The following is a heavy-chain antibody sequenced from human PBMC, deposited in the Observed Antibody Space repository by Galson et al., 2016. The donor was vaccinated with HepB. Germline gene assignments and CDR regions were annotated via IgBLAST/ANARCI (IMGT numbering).Heavy chain of an antibody. J-gene: IGHJ3*01. D-gene: IGHD6-19*01. CDR3: AKRLRSSGSGGSNDAFDV. CDR1: GFTFSSYA. CDR2: INHSGAST. V-gene: IGHV3-23*01. Sequence: SLRLSCAASGFTFSSYAMTWVRQAPGKGLERVSGINHSGASTYYADSVKGRFTMSRDNSKNTLYLQMNSLRAEDTALYYCAKRLRSSGSGGSNDAFDVWGQGTMVTVSS.